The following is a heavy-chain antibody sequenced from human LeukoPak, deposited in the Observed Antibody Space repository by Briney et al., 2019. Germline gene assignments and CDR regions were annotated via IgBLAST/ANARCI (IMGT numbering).Heavy chain of an antibody. CDR2: IWYDGSNK. V-gene: IGHV3-33*01. CDR3: ARDSFGMDV. Sequence: GGSLRLSCAASGFTFSSYGMHWVRQAPGKGLEWLAVIWYDGSNKYYADSVEGRFTISRDNSKNTLSVQMNSLRPEDTAVYYCARDSFGMDVWGQGTTVIVSS. CDR1: GFTFSSYG. J-gene: IGHJ6*02.